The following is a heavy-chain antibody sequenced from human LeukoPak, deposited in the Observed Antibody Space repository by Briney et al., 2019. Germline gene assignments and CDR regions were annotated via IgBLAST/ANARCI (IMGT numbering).Heavy chain of an antibody. CDR3: ARVDGSGYYPHLYYYGMDV. J-gene: IGHJ6*02. V-gene: IGHV4-39*07. CDR1: GGSISSYY. D-gene: IGHD3-22*01. Sequence: SETLSLTCTVSGGSISSYYWSWIRQPPGKGLEWIGSIYYSGSTYYNPSLKSRVTISVDTSKNQFSLKLSSVTAADTAVYYCARVDGSGYYPHLYYYGMDVWGQGTTVTVSS. CDR2: IYYSGST.